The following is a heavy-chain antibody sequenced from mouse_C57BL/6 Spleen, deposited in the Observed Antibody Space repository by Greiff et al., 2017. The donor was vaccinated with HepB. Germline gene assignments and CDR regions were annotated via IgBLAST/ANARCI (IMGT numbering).Heavy chain of an antibody. J-gene: IGHJ2*01. Sequence: EVQRVESGAELVKPGASVKLSCTASGFNIKDYYMHWVKQRTEQGLEWIGRIDPEDGETKYAPKFQGKATITADTSSNTAYLQLSSLTSEDTAVYYCARDPFTTVPPDYWGQGTTLTVSS. CDR1: GFNIKDYY. V-gene: IGHV14-2*01. CDR2: IDPEDGET. CDR3: ARDPFTTVPPDY. D-gene: IGHD1-1*01.